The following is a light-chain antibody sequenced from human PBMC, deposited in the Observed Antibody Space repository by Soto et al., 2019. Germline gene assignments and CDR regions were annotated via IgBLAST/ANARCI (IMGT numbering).Light chain of an antibody. CDR2: GAS. J-gene: IGKJ1*01. V-gene: IGKV3-15*01. Sequence: EILLTQSPATLSASLGERATLSCRASQSVSSNLAWYQQKPGQAPRLLIYGASTRATGIPARFSGSGSGTEFTLTISSLQSEDFAVYFCQQYNNWPWTFGQGTKVDIK. CDR3: QQYNNWPWT. CDR1: QSVSSN.